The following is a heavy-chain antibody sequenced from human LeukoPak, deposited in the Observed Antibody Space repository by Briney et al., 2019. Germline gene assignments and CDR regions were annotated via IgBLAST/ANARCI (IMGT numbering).Heavy chain of an antibody. D-gene: IGHD3-22*01. CDR1: GYTFTGYY. CDR2: INPNSGGT. CDR3: ARGLPGYYDSSGYYDLREMNWFDP. Sequence: ASVKVSCKASGYTFTGYYMHWVRQAPGQGLEWMGWINPNSGGTNYAQKFQGWVTMTRDTSISTAYMELSRLRSDDTAVYYCARGLPGYYDSSGYYDLREMNWFDPWGQGTLVTVSS. J-gene: IGHJ5*02. V-gene: IGHV1-2*04.